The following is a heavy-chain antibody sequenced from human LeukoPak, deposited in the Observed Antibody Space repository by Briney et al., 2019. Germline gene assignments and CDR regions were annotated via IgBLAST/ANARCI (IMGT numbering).Heavy chain of an antibody. J-gene: IGHJ3*02. Sequence: PGGSLRLSCAASGFAFSTYAIQWVRQAPGKGLEWVALISYDGNIKFYADSVKGRSTISRDNSNNTVSLQMNSLRAEDTDVYYCARDRWLRLPDMRGQGTMVTVSS. CDR1: GFAFSTYA. D-gene: IGHD5-12*01. V-gene: IGHV3-30-3*01. CDR2: ISYDGNIK. CDR3: ARDRWLRLPDM.